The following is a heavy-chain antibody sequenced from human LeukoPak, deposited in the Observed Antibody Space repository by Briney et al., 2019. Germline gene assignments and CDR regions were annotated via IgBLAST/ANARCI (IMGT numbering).Heavy chain of an antibody. V-gene: IGHV3-23*01. D-gene: IGHD3-16*01. J-gene: IGHJ4*02. CDR1: GFTFNGYS. Sequence: GGSLRLSCAASGFTFNGYSMNWVRQAPGKGLEWVSAISGSGGSTYYADSVKGRFTISRDNSKNTLYLQMNSLRAEDTAVYYCAKDRTITFGAPKYFDYWGQGTLVTVSS. CDR3: AKDRTITFGAPKYFDY. CDR2: ISGSGGST.